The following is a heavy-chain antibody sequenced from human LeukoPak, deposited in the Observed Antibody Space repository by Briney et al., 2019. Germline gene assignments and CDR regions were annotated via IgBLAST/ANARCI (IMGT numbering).Heavy chain of an antibody. CDR3: ARRSYDILPGYYKCKVGDY. V-gene: IGHV4-34*01. Sequence: SETLSLTCAVSGGSFSGYYWSWIRQPPGKGLEWIGEINDSGSSNYNPSLKSRVTISVDTSKNQFSLKLSSVTAADTAVYYCARRSYDILPGYYKCKVGDYWGQGTLVTV. J-gene: IGHJ4*02. CDR1: GGSFSGYY. D-gene: IGHD3-9*01. CDR2: INDSGSS.